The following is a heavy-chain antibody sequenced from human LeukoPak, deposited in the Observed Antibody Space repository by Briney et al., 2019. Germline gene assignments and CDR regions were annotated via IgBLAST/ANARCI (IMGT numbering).Heavy chain of an antibody. V-gene: IGHV3-69-1*02. Sequence: GGSLRLSCAASGFTFSNSNMYWVRQAPGEGLEWVSSITITTYIYYADSVKGRFTISRDNAKNSLYLQMNSLRAEDTAIHYCARALSIESSSPQGNWGQGTLVTVSS. J-gene: IGHJ4*02. CDR3: ARALSIESSSPQGN. CDR1: GFTFSNSN. CDR2: ITITTYI. D-gene: IGHD2-21*01.